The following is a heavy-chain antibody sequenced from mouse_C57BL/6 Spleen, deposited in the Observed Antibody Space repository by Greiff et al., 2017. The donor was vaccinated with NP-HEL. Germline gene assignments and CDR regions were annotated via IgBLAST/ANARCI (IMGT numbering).Heavy chain of an antibody. CDR1: GYTFTSYG. CDR2: IYPRSGNT. D-gene: IGHD1-1*01. V-gene: IGHV1-81*01. J-gene: IGHJ4*01. Sequence: QVQLKESGAELARPGASVKLSCKASGYTFTSYGISWVKQRTGQGLEWIGEIYPRSGNTYYNEKFKGKATLTADKSSSTAYMELRSLTSEDSAVYFCHYYGSSYAMVYWGQGTSVTVSS. CDR3: HYYGSSYAMVY.